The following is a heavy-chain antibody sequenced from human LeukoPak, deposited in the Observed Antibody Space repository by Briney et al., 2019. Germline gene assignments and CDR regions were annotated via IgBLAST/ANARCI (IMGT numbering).Heavy chain of an antibody. D-gene: IGHD1-26*01. Sequence: ASVKVSCKASGYTFTSYYMHWVRQAPGQGLEWMGIINPSGGSTSYAQKFQGRVTMTTDTSTSTAYMELRSLRSDDTAVYYCARDANDASGSYNFHAFDIWGQGTMVTVSS. CDR3: ARDANDASGSYNFHAFDI. J-gene: IGHJ3*02. CDR1: GYTFTSYY. CDR2: INPSGGST. V-gene: IGHV1-46*01.